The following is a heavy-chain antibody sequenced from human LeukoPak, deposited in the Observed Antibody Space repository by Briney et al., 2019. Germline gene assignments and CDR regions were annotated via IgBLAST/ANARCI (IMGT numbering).Heavy chain of an antibody. CDR3: ARGDYYYDSSTYFNDAFDI. CDR2: IKPDGSQT. Sequence: GGSLRLSCAASGFTFSSYWMSWVRQAPGKGLEWMANIKPDGSQTYCVDSVKGRFTISRDNAKNSLNLQMSSLRAEDTAVYFCARGDYYYDSSTYFNDAFDIWGQGTMVTVSS. J-gene: IGHJ3*02. CDR1: GFTFSSYW. D-gene: IGHD3-22*01. V-gene: IGHV3-7*01.